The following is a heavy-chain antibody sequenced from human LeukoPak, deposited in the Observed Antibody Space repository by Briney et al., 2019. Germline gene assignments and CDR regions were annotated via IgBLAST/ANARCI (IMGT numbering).Heavy chain of an antibody. Sequence: PGEALKISCEGSGYSFTSYWSGWVRQMPGKGLEWMGIIYPGDSDTRYSPSFPGQATISADQSTSTAYLQWSSLKASDTAMYSCARPPLYDSSGSSYWGQGTLVTVSS. D-gene: IGHD3-22*01. V-gene: IGHV5-51*01. CDR1: GYSFTSYW. CDR3: ARPPLYDSSGSSY. CDR2: IYPGDSDT. J-gene: IGHJ4*02.